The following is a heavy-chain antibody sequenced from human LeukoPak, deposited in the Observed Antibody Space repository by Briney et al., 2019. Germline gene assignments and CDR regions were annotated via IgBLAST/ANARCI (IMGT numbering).Heavy chain of an antibody. D-gene: IGHD3-10*01. Sequence: GGSLRLSCAASGFTFSSYWMHWVRQAPGKGPEWVSAISGSGGSTYYADSVKGRFTISRDNSKNTLYLQMNSLRAEDTAVYYCAKAPNYYGSGSYFDYWGQGTLVTVSS. CDR2: ISGSGGST. J-gene: IGHJ4*02. CDR1: GFTFSSYW. CDR3: AKAPNYYGSGSYFDY. V-gene: IGHV3-23*01.